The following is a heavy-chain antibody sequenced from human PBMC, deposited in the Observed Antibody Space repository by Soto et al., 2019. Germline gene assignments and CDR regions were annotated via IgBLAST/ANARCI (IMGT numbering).Heavy chain of an antibody. CDR1: GFTFSGYY. CDR2: ISSSSSYT. J-gene: IGHJ4*02. V-gene: IGHV3-11*06. CDR3: AGKQWEPSGNYYFDS. D-gene: IGHD1-26*01. Sequence: QVQLLEAGGGLAKPGGSLRLSCAASGFTFSGYYMSWIRQAPGMGLEWVSYISSSSSYTSYADSVKGRFSISRDNIKNFLYLQMDSLRAEDTAIYYCAGKQWEPSGNYYFDSWGQGVLVTVS.